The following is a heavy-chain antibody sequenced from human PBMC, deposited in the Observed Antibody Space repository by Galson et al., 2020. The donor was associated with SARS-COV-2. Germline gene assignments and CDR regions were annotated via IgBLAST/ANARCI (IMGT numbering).Heavy chain of an antibody. CDR3: ARGVITIFGVVIPSPYYYGMDV. CDR2: ISSSSSYI. J-gene: IGHJ6*02. Sequence: GSLRLSCAASGFTFSSYSMNWVRQAPGKGLEWVSSISSSSSYIYYADSVKGRFTISRDNAKNSLYLQMNSLRAEDTAVYYCARGVITIFGVVIPSPYYYGMDVWGQGTTVTVSS. CDR1: GFTFSSYS. V-gene: IGHV3-21*01. D-gene: IGHD3-3*01.